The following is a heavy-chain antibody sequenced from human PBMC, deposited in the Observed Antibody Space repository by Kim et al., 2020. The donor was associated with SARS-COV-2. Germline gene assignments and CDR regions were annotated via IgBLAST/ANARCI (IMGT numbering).Heavy chain of an antibody. CDR1: GFSISSYW. V-gene: IGHV3-74*01. Sequence: GGSLRLSCAASGFSISSYWMHWVRQAPGKGLVWVSRIIADGSSTSYADSVKGRFTVSRDNAKNTLYLQMNSLRAEDTALYYCVRTPYSGNRLDYWGQGTLVTVSS. J-gene: IGHJ4*02. D-gene: IGHD1-26*01. CDR3: VRTPYSGNRLDY. CDR2: IIADGSST.